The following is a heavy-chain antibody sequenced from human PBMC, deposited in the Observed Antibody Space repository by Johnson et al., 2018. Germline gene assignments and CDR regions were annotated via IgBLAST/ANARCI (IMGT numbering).Heavy chain of an antibody. CDR1: GFTFSSYG. J-gene: IGHJ6*02. V-gene: IGHV3-33*01. Sequence: QVQLVQSGGGVVQPGRSLRLSCAASGFTFSSYGMPWVRQAPGKGLEWVAVIWYDGSNNYYADSVKGRFTISRENSKNTLYLQMNSLRAEETGVNYCARGSSGRSLYYYDGMDVWGHGTTVTVSS. CDR3: ARGSSGRSLYYYDGMDV. CDR2: IWYDGSNN. D-gene: IGHD6-19*01.